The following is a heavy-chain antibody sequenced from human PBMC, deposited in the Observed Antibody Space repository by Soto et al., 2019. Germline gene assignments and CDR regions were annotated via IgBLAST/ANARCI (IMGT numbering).Heavy chain of an antibody. D-gene: IGHD1-26*01. CDR2: ISYDGSNK. Sequence: GGSLRLSCAASGFTFSSYGMHWVRQAPGKGLEWVAVISYDGSNKYYADSVKGRFTISRDNSKNTLYLQMNSLGAEDTAGYYCAKARYSGSYGPYYFDYWGQGTLVTVSS. CDR3: AKARYSGSYGPYYFDY. J-gene: IGHJ4*02. CDR1: GFTFSSYG. V-gene: IGHV3-30*18.